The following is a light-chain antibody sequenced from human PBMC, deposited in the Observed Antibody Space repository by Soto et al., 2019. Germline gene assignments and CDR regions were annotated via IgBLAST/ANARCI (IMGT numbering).Light chain of an antibody. V-gene: IGKV1-39*01. CDR3: QQSYSTLRT. CDR1: QSISSY. J-gene: IGKJ1*01. Sequence: DIQMTQSPSSLSASVGDRVTITCPASQSISSYLNWYQQKPGKAPKLLIYAASSLQSGVPSRFSGSGSGTDFTLTISSLQPEDFATYYCQQSYSTLRTFGQGTKVEIK. CDR2: AAS.